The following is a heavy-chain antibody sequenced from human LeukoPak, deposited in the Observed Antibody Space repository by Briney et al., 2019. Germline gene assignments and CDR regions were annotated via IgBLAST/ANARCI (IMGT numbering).Heavy chain of an antibody. Sequence: GGSLRLSCAASGFTFSSYWMSWVRQAPGKGLEWVANIKEDGSEKDYVDSVRGRFTISRDNARNSLYLQMNSLRAEDTAVYYCARDWMGYCSSNSCYLYYMDVWGQGTRVTVSS. D-gene: IGHD2-2*01. CDR2: IKEDGSEK. CDR1: GFTFSSYW. CDR3: ARDWMGYCSSNSCYLYYMDV. V-gene: IGHV3-7*01. J-gene: IGHJ6*03.